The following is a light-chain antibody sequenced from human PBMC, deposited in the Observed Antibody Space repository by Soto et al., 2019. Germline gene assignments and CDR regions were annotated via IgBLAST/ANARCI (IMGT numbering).Light chain of an antibody. V-gene: IGLV2-8*01. CDR3: SSYAGSNPSVV. CDR2: EVS. J-gene: IGLJ2*01. CDR1: SSDVGGYNY. Sequence: QSVLTQPPSASGSPGQSVTISCTGTSSDVGGYNYVSWYQQHPGKAPKLMIYEVSKRPSGVPDRFSGSKSGNTASLTVSGLQAEDEADYYCSSYAGSNPSVVFGGGTKRTVL.